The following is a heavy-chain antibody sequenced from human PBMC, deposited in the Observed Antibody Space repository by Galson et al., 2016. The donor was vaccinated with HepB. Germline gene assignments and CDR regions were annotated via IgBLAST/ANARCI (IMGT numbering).Heavy chain of an antibody. CDR1: AYSFASFW. Sequence: QSGAEVKKTGESLTISCKGSAYSFASFWIAWVRQMPGKGLEWMGRIDPVDSYTNYSPSFQGHVTISVDKSITTAYLQWSSLKPSDTAMYYCARIYSYGHIDSWGHGTLVTVSS. D-gene: IGHD5-18*01. CDR2: IDPVDSYT. J-gene: IGHJ5*01. V-gene: IGHV5-10-1*01. CDR3: ARIYSYGHIDS.